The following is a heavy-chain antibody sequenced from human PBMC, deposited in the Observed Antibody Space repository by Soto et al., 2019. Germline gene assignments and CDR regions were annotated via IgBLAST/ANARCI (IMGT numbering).Heavy chain of an antibody. CDR3: ARGSFSGTYYVDY. J-gene: IGHJ4*02. CDR1: GGSITPYY. Sequence: LSLTCTVSGGSITPYYWSWIRQPPGKGLEWIGYIYYSGSTNYNPSLKSRVTISVDTSKNQFSLKLSSVTAADTAVYYCARGSFSGTYYVDYWGQGTLVTVSS. CDR2: IYYSGST. V-gene: IGHV4-59*01. D-gene: IGHD1-26*01.